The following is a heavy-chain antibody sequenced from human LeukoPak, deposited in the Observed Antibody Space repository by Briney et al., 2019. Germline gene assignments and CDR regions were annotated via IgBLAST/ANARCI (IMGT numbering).Heavy chain of an antibody. Sequence: SETLSLTCIVSGDSISNYYWSWIRQPAGKGLEWIGRIYSSGSTNYNPSLKSRVTMSVDTPKNQFSLKLSSVTAADTAVYYCARDLGMAVALPFDPWGQGTLVTVSS. J-gene: IGHJ5*02. V-gene: IGHV4-4*07. CDR1: GDSISNYY. CDR2: IYSSGST. CDR3: ARDLGMAVALPFDP. D-gene: IGHD6-19*01.